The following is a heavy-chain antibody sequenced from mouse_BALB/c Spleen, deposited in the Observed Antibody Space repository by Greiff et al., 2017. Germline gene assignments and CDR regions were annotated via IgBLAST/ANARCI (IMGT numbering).Heavy chain of an antibody. J-gene: IGHJ4*01. CDR1: GFTFSSYG. CDR2: INSNGGST. CDR3: ARGGPMDY. Sequence: EVQRVESGGGLVQPGGSLKLSCAASGFTFSSYGMSWVRQTPDKRLELVATINSNGGSTYYPDSVKGRFTISRDNAKNTLYLQMSSLKSEDTAMYYCARGGPMDYWGQGTSVTVSS. V-gene: IGHV5-6-3*01.